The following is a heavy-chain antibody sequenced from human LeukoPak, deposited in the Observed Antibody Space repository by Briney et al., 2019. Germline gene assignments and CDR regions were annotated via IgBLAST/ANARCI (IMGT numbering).Heavy chain of an antibody. Sequence: ASVKASCKASGYTFTSYDINWVRQATGQGLEWMGWMNLNSGNTGYAQKFQGRVTLTRNTSISTAYMELSSLRSEDTAVYYCATYCSSTSCPYNVFDPWGRGTLVTVSS. CDR1: GYTFTSYD. D-gene: IGHD2-2*01. CDR2: MNLNSGNT. V-gene: IGHV1-8*03. J-gene: IGHJ5*02. CDR3: ATYCSSTSCPYNVFDP.